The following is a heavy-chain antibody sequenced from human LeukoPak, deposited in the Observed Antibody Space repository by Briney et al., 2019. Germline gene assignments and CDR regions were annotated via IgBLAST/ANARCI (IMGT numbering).Heavy chain of an antibody. D-gene: IGHD3-22*01. Sequence: GGSLRLSCAASGLTFSSHTMNWVRQAPGKGLEWVGRIKSRTDGGTTDYAAPVKGRFTISRDDSKNTLYLQMNSLKTEDTAVYYCTTRYDSSGRRGDYWGQGTLVTVSS. CDR1: GLTFSSHT. V-gene: IGHV3-15*07. CDR3: TTRYDSSGRRGDY. J-gene: IGHJ4*02. CDR2: IKSRTDGGTT.